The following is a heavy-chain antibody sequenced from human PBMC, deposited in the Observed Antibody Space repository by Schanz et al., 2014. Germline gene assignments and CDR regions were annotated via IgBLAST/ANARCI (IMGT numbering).Heavy chain of an antibody. V-gene: IGHV3-48*01. D-gene: IGHD5-18*01. Sequence: EVQLVESGGGLVQPGGSLRLSCTASGFTFSSYSMNWVRQAPGKGLEWVSYVSRITPDIYYADSVKGRFTMSRDNAKNSVFLQMNSLRAEDMAVYYCVRVSITDPRLYRGMDRDIDYWGQGTLVTVSS. CDR2: VSRITPDI. CDR3: VRVSITDPRLYRGMDRDIDY. CDR1: GFTFSSYS. J-gene: IGHJ4*02.